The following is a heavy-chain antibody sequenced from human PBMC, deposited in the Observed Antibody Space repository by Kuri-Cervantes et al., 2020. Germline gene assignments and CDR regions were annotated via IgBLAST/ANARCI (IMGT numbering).Heavy chain of an antibody. V-gene: IGHV3-30*18. J-gene: IGHJ4*02. CDR1: GFTFSSFG. CDR2: ISFDGSNK. CDR3: AKEARVRYYFDY. Sequence: GESLKISCAASGFTFSSFGIHWVRQAPGKGLEWVALISFDGSNKYYADSVKGRFTISGDNSKNTLYLQMNSLRAEDTALYYCAKEARVRYYFDYWGQGTLVTVSS.